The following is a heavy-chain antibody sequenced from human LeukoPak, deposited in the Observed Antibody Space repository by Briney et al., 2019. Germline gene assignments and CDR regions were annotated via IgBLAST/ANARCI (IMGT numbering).Heavy chain of an antibody. CDR2: LYSGANT. D-gene: IGHD3-10*01. J-gene: IGHJ3*01. CDR1: GFSVSSNF. CDR3: ARAVAYYYVSGNYYPGAFDV. V-gene: IGHV3-53*01. Sequence: PGGSLRLSCTASGFSVSSNFMSWVRQAPGKGLEWVSVLYSGANTYYADSVKGRCTISRDNSKNTLYLQMNSLRADDTAVYYCARAVAYYYVSGNYYPGAFDVWGQGTMVTVSS.